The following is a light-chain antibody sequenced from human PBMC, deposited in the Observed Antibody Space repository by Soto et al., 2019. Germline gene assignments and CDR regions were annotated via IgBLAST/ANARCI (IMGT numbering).Light chain of an antibody. CDR3: AAWDNSLNGRV. J-gene: IGLJ3*02. CDR1: NSNSGSNY. CDR2: SNI. V-gene: IGLV1-47*02. Sequence: QSVLTQPPSASGTPGQRVTISCSGSNSNSGSNYVYWYQQFPGTAPKLLIYSNIQRPSGVPARFSGSKSGTTAYLAISGLGSEDEADYYCAAWDNSLNGRVFGGGTKLTVL.